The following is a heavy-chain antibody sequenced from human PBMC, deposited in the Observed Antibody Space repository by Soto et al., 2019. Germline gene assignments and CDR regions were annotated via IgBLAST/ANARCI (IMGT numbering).Heavy chain of an antibody. CDR3: ARHESGSGSYYGVDY. CDR2: ISYSGST. CDR1: GGSIGDYY. J-gene: IGHJ4*02. Sequence: QVQLQESGPGLVKPSETLSLSCTVSGGSIGDYYWSWIRQPPGKGLEWLGYISYSGSTNYNPSLKSRVTISVDTSKNQFSLKLSSVTAADTAVYYCARHESGSGSYYGVDYWGQGTLVTVSS. D-gene: IGHD3-10*01. V-gene: IGHV4-59*08.